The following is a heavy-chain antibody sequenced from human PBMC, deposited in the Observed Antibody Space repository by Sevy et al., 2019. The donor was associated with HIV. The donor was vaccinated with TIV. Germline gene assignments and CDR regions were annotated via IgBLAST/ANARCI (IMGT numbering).Heavy chain of an antibody. D-gene: IGHD2-21*02. CDR1: GFTFSSYV. CDR3: ARGGGYCGGDCYSLDY. V-gene: IGHV3-33*08. J-gene: IGHJ4*02. Sequence: GGSLRLSCAASGFTFSSYVMHWVRQAPGKGLEWVALIWYDGTIKYYADSVKGRFTISRDNSKDTLFLQMNSLTPEDTAGYYCARGGGYCGGDCYSLDYWGQGALVTVSS. CDR2: IWYDGTIK.